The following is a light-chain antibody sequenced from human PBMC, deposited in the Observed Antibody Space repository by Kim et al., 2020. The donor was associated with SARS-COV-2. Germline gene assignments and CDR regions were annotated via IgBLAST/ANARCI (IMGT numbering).Light chain of an antibody. V-gene: IGLV7-46*01. CDR1: TGAVTSGHF. CDR3: LLSYSDSRV. Sequence: PGAPVTLTCDSSTGAVTSGHFPSWFQQKPGQAPRTLIYDTGNRHSWTPARFSGSLLGGKAALTLSAAQAEDEADYYCLLSYSDSRVFGGGTQLTVL. CDR2: DTG. J-gene: IGLJ2*01.